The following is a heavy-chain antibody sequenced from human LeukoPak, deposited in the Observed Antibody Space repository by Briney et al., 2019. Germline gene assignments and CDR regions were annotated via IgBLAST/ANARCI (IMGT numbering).Heavy chain of an antibody. CDR1: GFTFSSYG. Sequence: GGSLRLSCAASGFTFSSYGMHWVRQAPGKGLEWVAFIRYDGSNKYYADSVKGRFTISRDNSKNTLYLQMNSLRAEDTAVYYCAKVWSFSSGWYNYWGQGTLVTVSS. CDR3: AKVWSFSSGWYNY. J-gene: IGHJ4*02. D-gene: IGHD6-19*01. V-gene: IGHV3-30*02. CDR2: IRYDGSNK.